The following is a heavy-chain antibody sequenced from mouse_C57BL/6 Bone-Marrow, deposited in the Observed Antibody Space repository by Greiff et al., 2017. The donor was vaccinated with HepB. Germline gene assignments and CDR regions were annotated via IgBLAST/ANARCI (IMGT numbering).Heavy chain of an antibody. CDR3: ARDHYGSSPYAMDY. Sequence: ESGPGLVKPSQSLSLTCSVTGYSITSGYYWNWIRQFPGNKLEWMGYISYDGSNNYNPSLKNRISITRDTSKNQFFLKLNSVTTEDTATYYCARDHYGSSPYAMDYWGQGTSVTVSS. D-gene: IGHD1-1*01. CDR2: ISYDGSN. J-gene: IGHJ4*01. CDR1: GYSITSGYY. V-gene: IGHV3-6*01.